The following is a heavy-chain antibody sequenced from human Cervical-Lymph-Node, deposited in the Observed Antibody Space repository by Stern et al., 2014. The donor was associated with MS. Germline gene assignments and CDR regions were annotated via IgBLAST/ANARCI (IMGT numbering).Heavy chain of an antibody. J-gene: IGHJ6*02. CDR1: GGTFSSYG. D-gene: IGHD5-24*01. V-gene: IGHV1-69*06. Sequence: QVQLVQSGAEVKKPGSSVRVSCKASGGTFSSYGISWVRPAPGQGLEWMGGFIPLYGTASYAQKFQGRLTLTADSSQTTASMELSSLRPDDTAIYYCAKIEDGYKQHFYYGMDVWGQGTTVTVSS. CDR2: FIPLYGTA. CDR3: AKIEDGYKQHFYYGMDV.